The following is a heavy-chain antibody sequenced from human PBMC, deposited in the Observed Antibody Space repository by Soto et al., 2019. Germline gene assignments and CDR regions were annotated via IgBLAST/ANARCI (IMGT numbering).Heavy chain of an antibody. V-gene: IGHV3-48*01. J-gene: IGHJ4*02. Sequence: GGSLRLSCAASGFTFSTYSMNWVRQAPGKGLEWISYISSSSNTIYYADSVKGRFTISRDNAKNSLYLQMNSLRAEDTAVYYCALRAGPLGGQGTLVTVSS. D-gene: IGHD6-13*01. CDR3: ALRAGPL. CDR1: GFTFSTYS. CDR2: ISSSSNTI.